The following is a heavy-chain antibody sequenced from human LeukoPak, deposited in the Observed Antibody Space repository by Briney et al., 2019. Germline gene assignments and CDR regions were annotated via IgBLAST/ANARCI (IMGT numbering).Heavy chain of an antibody. CDR1: GGSISTGDFY. D-gene: IGHD2-2*01. CDR3: ATEGQCGFTTCPGLQF. J-gene: IGHJ4*02. CDR2: VFRTGRT. V-gene: IGHV4-30-2*01. Sequence: PSETLSLTCTVSGGSISTGDFYWTWIRQPPGKGLEWIGYVFRTGRTSYNPSLDSRVTISLDRSRNQFSLRLTSVTAADSAMYYCATEGQCGFTTCPGLQFWGQGILVSVSS.